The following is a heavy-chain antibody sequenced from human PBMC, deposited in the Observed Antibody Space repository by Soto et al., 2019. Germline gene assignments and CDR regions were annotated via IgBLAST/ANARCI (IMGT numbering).Heavy chain of an antibody. D-gene: IGHD1-1*01. Sequence: QVQLVQSGAEVKKPGSSVKVSCKASGGTFSSYAISWVRQAPGPGLEWMGGIIPIFGTANYAQKFQGRVTITADESTSPAYMELSSLRSEDTAVYYCAVEMSTRTIIRYFDLWGRATLVTVSS. CDR1: GGTFSSYA. J-gene: IGHJ2*01. CDR2: IIPIFGTA. CDR3: AVEMSTRTIIRYFDL. V-gene: IGHV1-69*01.